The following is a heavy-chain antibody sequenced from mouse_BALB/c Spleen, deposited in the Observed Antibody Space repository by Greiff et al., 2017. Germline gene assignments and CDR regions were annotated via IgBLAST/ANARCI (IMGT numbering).Heavy chain of an antibody. D-gene: IGHD2-1*01. CDR3: ARGNYVPY. CDR1: GFSLTSYG. CDR2: IWAGGST. J-gene: IGHJ3*01. V-gene: IGHV2-9*02. Sequence: VQRVESGPGLVAPSQSLSITCTVSGFSLTSYGVHWVRQPPGKGLEWLGVIWAGGSTNYNSALMSRLSISKDNSKSQVFLKMNSLQTDDTAMYYCARGNYVPYWGQGTLVTVSA.